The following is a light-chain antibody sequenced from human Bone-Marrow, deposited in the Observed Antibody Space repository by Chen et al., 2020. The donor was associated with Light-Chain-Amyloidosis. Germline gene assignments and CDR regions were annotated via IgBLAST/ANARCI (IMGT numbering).Light chain of an antibody. CDR2: KDN. V-gene: IGLV3-25*03. CDR3: QSADSSGTYEVI. Sequence: SNELTQPPSVSVSPGQTARITCSGDALAKQYAYWYQHKPGPAPVVIVYKDNQRPSGIPERFSGSSSGTTATLTISGVQAEDEADYHCQSADSSGTYEVIFGGGTKLTVL. J-gene: IGLJ2*01. CDR1: ALAKQY.